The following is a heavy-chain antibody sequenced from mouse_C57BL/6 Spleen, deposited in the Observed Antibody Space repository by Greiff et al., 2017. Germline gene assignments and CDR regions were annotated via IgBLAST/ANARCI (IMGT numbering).Heavy chain of an antibody. CDR1: GFNIKDDY. CDR3: TTPTVVARGFDY. Sequence: VQLQQSGAELVRPGASVKLSCTASGFNIKDDYMHWVKQRPEQGLEWIGWIDPENGDTEYASKFQGKATITADTSSNTAYLQLSSLKSEDTAVYYCTTPTVVARGFDYWGQGTTLTVSS. CDR2: IDPENGDT. D-gene: IGHD1-1*01. V-gene: IGHV14-4*01. J-gene: IGHJ2*01.